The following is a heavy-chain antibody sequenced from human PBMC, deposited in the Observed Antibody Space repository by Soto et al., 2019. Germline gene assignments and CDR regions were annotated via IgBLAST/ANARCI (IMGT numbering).Heavy chain of an antibody. CDR2: IYSGGST. Sequence: GGSLRVSCAASGFTVSSNYMSWVRQAPGKGLEWVSVIYSGGSTYYADSVKGRFTISRDNSKNTLYLQMNSLRAEDTAVYYCARDLWRDYGDYVLYYGMDVWGQGTTVTVSS. CDR1: GFTVSSNY. J-gene: IGHJ6*02. V-gene: IGHV3-53*01. CDR3: ARDLWRDYGDYVLYYGMDV. D-gene: IGHD4-17*01.